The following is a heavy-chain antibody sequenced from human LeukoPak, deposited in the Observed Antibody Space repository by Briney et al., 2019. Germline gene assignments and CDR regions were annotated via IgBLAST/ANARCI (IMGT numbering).Heavy chain of an antibody. V-gene: IGHV4-31*03. CDR2: IYYSGSS. Sequence: PSETLSLTCTVSGGSISSGAYYWNWIRQHPGKGLEWIGYIYYSGSSYYNPSLKSRVAISLDTSKNQLSLKLSSVTAADTAVYYCARVGTYQFDYWGQGTLVTVSS. J-gene: IGHJ4*02. CDR3: ARVGTYQFDY. CDR1: GGSISSGAYY. D-gene: IGHD1-1*01.